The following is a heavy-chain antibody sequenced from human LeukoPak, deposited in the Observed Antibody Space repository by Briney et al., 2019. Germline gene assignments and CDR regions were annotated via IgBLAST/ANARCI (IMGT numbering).Heavy chain of an antibody. V-gene: IGHV1-69*13. CDR2: IIPIFGTA. CDR1: GGTFSSYA. Sequence: ASVKVSCKASGGTFSSYAISWVRQAPGQGLEWMGGIIPIFGTANYAQKFQGRVTIIADESTSTAYMELSSLRSEDTAVYYCARGRGWQWLVRGFDYWGQGTLVTVSS. J-gene: IGHJ4*02. CDR3: ARGRGWQWLVRGFDY. D-gene: IGHD6-19*01.